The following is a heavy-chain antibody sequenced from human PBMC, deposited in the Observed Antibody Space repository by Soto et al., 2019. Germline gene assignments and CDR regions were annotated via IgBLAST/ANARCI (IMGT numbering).Heavy chain of an antibody. V-gene: IGHV1-18*01. CDR1: GYTFASYH. D-gene: IGHD6-19*01. CDR3: ARENPTVAYDY. J-gene: IGHJ4*02. CDR2: ISPFNGNT. Sequence: ASVKVSCKATGYTFASYHIGWVRQAPGQGLEWMGWISPFNGNTNYAQNLQGRVTMTTDTSTTTAYVELRSLRSDDTAMYYCARENPTVAYDYWGQGTLVTVSS.